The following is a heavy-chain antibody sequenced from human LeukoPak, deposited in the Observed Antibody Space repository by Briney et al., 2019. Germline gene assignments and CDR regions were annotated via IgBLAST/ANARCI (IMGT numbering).Heavy chain of an antibody. D-gene: IGHD3-22*01. CDR3: ARPSSGYYWGAAFDI. J-gene: IGHJ3*02. V-gene: IGHV3-30*04. CDR1: KFTFSNCA. CDR2: ISYDGTNK. Sequence: GGSLRLSCAASKFTFSNCAMHWVRQAPGKGLEWVAVISYDGTNKYYADSVKGRFTISRDNSKNTLYLQMNSLRTEDTALYYCARPSSGYYWGAAFDIWGQGTMVTVS.